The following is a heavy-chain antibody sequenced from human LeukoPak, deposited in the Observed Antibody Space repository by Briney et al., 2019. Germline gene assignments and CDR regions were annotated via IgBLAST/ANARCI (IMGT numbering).Heavy chain of an antibody. Sequence: PGGSLRLSCAASGFTVSSSYMSWVRQAPGKGLEWASVIYAGGTTYYPDSVKGRFTISRDNSKNTLYLQMDSLRSEDTAVYYCATNGYSGTYNRYFDSWGQGTLVTVSS. CDR3: ATNGYSGTYNRYFDS. V-gene: IGHV3-53*05. CDR2: IYAGGTT. D-gene: IGHD1-26*01. CDR1: GFTVSSSY. J-gene: IGHJ4*02.